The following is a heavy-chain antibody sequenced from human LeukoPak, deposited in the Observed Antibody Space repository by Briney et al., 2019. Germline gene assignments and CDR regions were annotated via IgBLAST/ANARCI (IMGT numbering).Heavy chain of an antibody. CDR3: ARAAGGYYDSRGVPDDY. Sequence: GGSLRLSCAASGFTFSSYAMSWIRQAPGKGLEWVSAISGSAGSTYYADSVKGRFTISRDNSKNTLYRQMNSLRAEDTAVYYCARAAGGYYDSRGVPDDYWGQGTLVTVSS. CDR2: ISGSAGST. V-gene: IGHV3-23*01. D-gene: IGHD3-22*01. J-gene: IGHJ4*02. CDR1: GFTFSSYA.